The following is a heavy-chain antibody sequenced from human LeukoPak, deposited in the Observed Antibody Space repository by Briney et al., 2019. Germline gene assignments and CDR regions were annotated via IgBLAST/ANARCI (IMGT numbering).Heavy chain of an antibody. CDR1: GFTFSSYG. Sequence: GRSLRLSCAASGFTFSSYGMHWVRQAPGKGLEWVAVIWYDGSNKYYADSVKGRFTVSRDNSKNTLYLQMNSLRAEDTAVYYCSSGSYYSPYYFDYWGQGTLVTVSS. CDR2: IWYDGSNK. D-gene: IGHD1-26*01. CDR3: SSGSYYSPYYFDY. V-gene: IGHV3-33*01. J-gene: IGHJ4*02.